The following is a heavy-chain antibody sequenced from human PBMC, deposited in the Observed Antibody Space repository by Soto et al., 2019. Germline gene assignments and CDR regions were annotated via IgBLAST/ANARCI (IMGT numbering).Heavy chain of an antibody. CDR1: GYTFTGYY. V-gene: IGHV1-2*02. D-gene: IGHD6-13*01. CDR2: INPNSGGT. Sequence: ASVKVSCKASGYTFTGYYMHWVRQAPGQGLEWMGWINPNSGGTNYAQKLQGRVTMTTDTSTSTAYMELRSLRSDDTAVYYCARDRSSWYAFDIWGQGTMVTVS. CDR3: ARDRSSWYAFDI. J-gene: IGHJ3*02.